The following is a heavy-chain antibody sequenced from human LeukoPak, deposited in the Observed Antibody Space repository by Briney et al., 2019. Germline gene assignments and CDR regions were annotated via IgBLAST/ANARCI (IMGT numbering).Heavy chain of an antibody. CDR2: LSGSGGTT. CDR3: ARGGVVVVPAAKYPFDY. V-gene: IGHV3-23*01. CDR1: GFTFSSYA. D-gene: IGHD2-2*01. J-gene: IGHJ4*02. Sequence: GGSLRLSCAASGFTFSSYAMSWVRQAPGKGLEWVSSLSGSGGTTKNADSVKGRFTISRDNSKNTLFLQMSSLRAEDTAVYYCARGGVVVVPAAKYPFDYWGQGTLVTVSS.